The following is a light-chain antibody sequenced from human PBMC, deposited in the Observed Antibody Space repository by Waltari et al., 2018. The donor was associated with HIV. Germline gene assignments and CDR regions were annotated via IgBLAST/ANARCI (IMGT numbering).Light chain of an antibody. CDR2: WAF. CDR3: QQYFYSPPT. Sequence: DNVMTQSPDSLAVSLGERATISCKSSQRVFYTSNNKDYLAWYQHKPGQPPKLLIYWAFIREAGVPERISGSGSGTDFTLTISGVQAEDAAVYYCQQYFYSPPTFGQGTKVEIK. CDR1: QRVFYTSNNKDY. J-gene: IGKJ1*01. V-gene: IGKV4-1*01.